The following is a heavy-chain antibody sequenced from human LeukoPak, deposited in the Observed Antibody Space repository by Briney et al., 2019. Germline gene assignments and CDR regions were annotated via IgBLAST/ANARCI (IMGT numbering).Heavy chain of an antibody. D-gene: IGHD1-20*01. Sequence: GASVKVSCTASGYTFSDYYIHWLRQAPGQGLEWMGWINPNSGGTNYAQKFQGRVTMTRDTSISTAYMELSRLRSDDTAVYYCARDIAGIKSYWGQGTLVTVSS. J-gene: IGHJ4*02. CDR3: ARDIAGIKSY. CDR1: GYTFSDYY. CDR2: INPNSGGT. V-gene: IGHV1-2*02.